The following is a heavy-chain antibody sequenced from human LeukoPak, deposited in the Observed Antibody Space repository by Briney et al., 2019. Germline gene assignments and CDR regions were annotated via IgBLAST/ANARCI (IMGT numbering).Heavy chain of an antibody. CDR2: IYSGGST. Sequence: GGSLRLSCAASGFTVSSNYMSWVRQAPGKGLEWVSVIYSGGSTYYADSVKGRFTISRDNAKNSLYLQMDSLGAEDTAVYYCAREQTRGGDLDYWGQGALVTVSS. D-gene: IGHD2-21*02. CDR3: AREQTRGGDLDY. V-gene: IGHV3-53*01. CDR1: GFTVSSNY. J-gene: IGHJ4*02.